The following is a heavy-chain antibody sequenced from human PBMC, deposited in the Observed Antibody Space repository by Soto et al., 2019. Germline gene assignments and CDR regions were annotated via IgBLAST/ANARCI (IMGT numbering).Heavy chain of an antibody. CDR3: TREGHSGSYLNDAFDV. V-gene: IGHV3-30-3*01. CDR1: GFTFSSKA. D-gene: IGHD1-26*01. CDR2: ISYDGSNK. Sequence: GGSLRLSCAASGFTFSSKAMHWVRQAPGKGLEWVAVISYDGSNKYYADSVKGRFTISRDNSKNTLYLQMNSLRVEDTSVYYCTREGHSGSYLNDAFDVWGQGTMVTVSS. J-gene: IGHJ3*01.